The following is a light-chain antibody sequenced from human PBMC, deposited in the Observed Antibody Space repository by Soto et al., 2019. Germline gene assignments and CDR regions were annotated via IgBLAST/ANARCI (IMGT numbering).Light chain of an antibody. Sequence: QSALTQPASVSGSPGQSITISCTGTSSDVGGYNFVSWYQQHPGKAPKLMIYEVSKRPSGVSNRFSGSKSGNTASLTISGLQAEDEADYYCCSYAGSYNYVFGTGTKVTVL. CDR1: SSDVGGYNF. V-gene: IGLV2-23*02. CDR3: CSYAGSYNYV. CDR2: EVS. J-gene: IGLJ1*01.